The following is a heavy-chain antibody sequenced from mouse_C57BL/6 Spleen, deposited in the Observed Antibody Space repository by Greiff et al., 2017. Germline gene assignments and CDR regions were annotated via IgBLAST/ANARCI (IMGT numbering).Heavy chain of an antibody. Sequence: EVQLVESGGGLVQPGGSLKLSCAASGFTFSDYYMYWVRQTPEKRLEWVAYISNGGGSTYYPDTVKGRFTISRDNAKNTRYLQMSRLKSEDTAMYYCARQGDGLRNAMDYWGQGTSVTVSS. CDR1: GFTFSDYY. D-gene: IGHD3-1*01. V-gene: IGHV5-12*01. J-gene: IGHJ4*01. CDR2: ISNGGGST. CDR3: ARQGDGLRNAMDY.